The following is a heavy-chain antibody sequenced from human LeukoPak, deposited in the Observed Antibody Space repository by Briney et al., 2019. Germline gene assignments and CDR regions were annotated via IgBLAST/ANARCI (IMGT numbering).Heavy chain of an antibody. V-gene: IGHV1-18*01. Sequence: ASVKDSFKASGYTFTSYAISWVRQAPGQGLEWMGWISAYNGNTNYAQKLQGRVTMTTDTSTRTAYMELRSLRSDDTAVYYCARDIRTLDYYDSQSPCYFANWGQGDLGTVSS. J-gene: IGHJ4*02. CDR2: ISAYNGNT. D-gene: IGHD3-22*01. CDR3: ARDIRTLDYYDSQSPCYFAN. CDR1: GYTFTSYA.